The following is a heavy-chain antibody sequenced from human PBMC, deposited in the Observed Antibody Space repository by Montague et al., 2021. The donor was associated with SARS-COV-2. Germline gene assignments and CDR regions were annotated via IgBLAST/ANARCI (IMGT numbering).Heavy chain of an antibody. J-gene: IGHJ6*02. CDR2: IYTSGST. CDR3: ARESGSPTYYFYYGVDV. CDR1: GGSISSGNYY. Sequence: TLSLTCTVSGGSISSGNYYWSWIRQPAGKGLEWIGHIYTSGSTNYNPSLKRRVTISVHTSNNQFSLKLSSVTAADTAVYYCARESGSPTYYFYYGVDVWGQGTTVTVSS. D-gene: IGHD1-26*01. V-gene: IGHV4-61*09.